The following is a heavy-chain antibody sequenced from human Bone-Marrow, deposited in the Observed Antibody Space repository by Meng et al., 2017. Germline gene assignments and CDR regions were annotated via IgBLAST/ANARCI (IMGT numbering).Heavy chain of an antibody. V-gene: IGHV4-61*01. CDR3: ARGVVADPPGD. CDR2: IYQSGST. D-gene: IGHD2-15*01. J-gene: IGHJ1*01. CDR1: GASVNTGSYY. Sequence: VQLEESGPGLVRSSETLSLTCTGAGASVNTGSYYWSWIRQPPGRGLELIGFIYQSGSTNNNPSLKSRVTISLDMSSNQFSLTLNSVTAADTAIYYCARGVVADPPGDWGRGTLVTVSS.